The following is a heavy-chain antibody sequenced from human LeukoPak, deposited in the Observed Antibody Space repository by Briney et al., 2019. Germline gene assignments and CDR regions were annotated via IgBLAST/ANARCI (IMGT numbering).Heavy chain of an antibody. Sequence: SGGSLRLSCTASGFTFSDYFMSWIRQAPGKGLEWISQISRSGTTIYYADSVKGRFTISRDNAKNSLYLQMNSLRAEDTAVYYCAREDITIFDGMDVWGQGTTVTVSS. CDR1: GFTFSDYF. J-gene: IGHJ6*02. V-gene: IGHV3-11*04. CDR2: ISRSGTTI. CDR3: AREDITIFDGMDV. D-gene: IGHD3-3*01.